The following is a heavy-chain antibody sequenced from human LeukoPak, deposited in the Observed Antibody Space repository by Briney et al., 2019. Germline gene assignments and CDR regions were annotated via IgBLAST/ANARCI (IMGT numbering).Heavy chain of an antibody. CDR3: AKEQGYTGWLTTGH. V-gene: IGHV3-30*04. CDR2: ISWNGGEE. CDR1: GFTFSSYA. J-gene: IGHJ4*02. Sequence: GRSLRLSCAASGFTFSSYAMHWLRQAPGKGLEWVAVISWNGGEEHYGNSVRGRFTISRDNSKNMVYLQMNSLRVEDTAVYYCAKEQGYTGWLTTGHWGQGALVTVSS. D-gene: IGHD6-19*01.